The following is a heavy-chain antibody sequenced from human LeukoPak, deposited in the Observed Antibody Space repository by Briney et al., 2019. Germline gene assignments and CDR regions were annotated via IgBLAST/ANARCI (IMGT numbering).Heavy chain of an antibody. CDR1: GFTVSSNY. CDR3: AKDLSTSCFFDY. V-gene: IGHV3-53*01. D-gene: IGHD2-2*01. CDR2: IYSGGST. Sequence: PGGSLRLSCAASGFTVSSNYMSWVRQAPGKGPEWVSVIYSGGSTYYADSVKGRFTISRDNSKNTLYLQMNSLRAEDTAVYYCAKDLSTSCFFDYWGQGTLVTVSS. J-gene: IGHJ4*02.